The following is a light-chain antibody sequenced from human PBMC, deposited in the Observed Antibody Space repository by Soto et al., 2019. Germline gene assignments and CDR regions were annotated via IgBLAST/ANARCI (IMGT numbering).Light chain of an antibody. J-gene: IGKJ1*01. CDR1: QSVSSN. Sequence: EILMTQSPATLSVSPGERATLSCRASQSVSSNLAWYQQKPGQDPRLLIYGASTRATGIPARFSGSGSGTEFTLTISSLQSEDFALYYCQQYNNWWTFGQGTKVEIK. CDR2: GAS. CDR3: QQYNNWWT. V-gene: IGKV3-15*01.